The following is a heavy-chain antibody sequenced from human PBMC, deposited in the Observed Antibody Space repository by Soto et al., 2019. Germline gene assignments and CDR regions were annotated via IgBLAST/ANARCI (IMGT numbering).Heavy chain of an antibody. CDR1: GGSFSGYY. CDR2: INHSGST. Sequence: SETLSLTCAVYGGSFSGYYWSWIRQPPGKGLEWIGEINHSGSTNYNPSLKSRVTISVDTSKNRFSLKLSSVTAADTAVYYCARSYDSIAAPYYFDYWGQGTLVTVSS. J-gene: IGHJ4*02. CDR3: ARSYDSIAAPYYFDY. D-gene: IGHD6-6*01. V-gene: IGHV4-34*01.